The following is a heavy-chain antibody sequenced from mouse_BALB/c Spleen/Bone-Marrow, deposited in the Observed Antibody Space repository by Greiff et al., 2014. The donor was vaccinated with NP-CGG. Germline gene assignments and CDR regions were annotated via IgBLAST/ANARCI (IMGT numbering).Heavy chain of an antibody. CDR3: AKGSTMITTLDY. J-gene: IGHJ2*01. CDR2: INPSSGYT. V-gene: IGHV1-4*01. Sequence: VKLMESGAELARPGASVEMSCKASGYTFTSYTMHWVKQRPGQGLEWIGYINPSSGYTNYNQKFKDKATLTADKSSSTAYMQLSSLTSEDSAVYYCAKGSTMITTLDYWGQGTTLTVSS. D-gene: IGHD2-4*01. CDR1: GYTFTSYT.